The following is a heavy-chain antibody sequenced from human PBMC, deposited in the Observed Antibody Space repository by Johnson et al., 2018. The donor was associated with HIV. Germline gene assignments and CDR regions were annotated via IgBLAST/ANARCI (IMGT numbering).Heavy chain of an antibody. D-gene: IGHD2-15*01. Sequence: VQLVESGGGVVQPGGSLRLSCAASGFTVSSYYMSWVRQAPGKGLEWVSVLFSGGTTYYADSVKGRFTISRDNSKNTLYLQMNSLRAEDTALYYCARWWPRAIDDAFDIWGQGTMVTVSS. CDR2: LFSGGTT. V-gene: IGHV3-66*01. CDR3: ARWWPRAIDDAFDI. CDR1: GFTVSSYY. J-gene: IGHJ3*02.